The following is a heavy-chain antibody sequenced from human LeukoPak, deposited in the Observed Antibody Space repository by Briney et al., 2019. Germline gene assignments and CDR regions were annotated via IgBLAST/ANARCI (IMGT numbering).Heavy chain of an antibody. CDR2: ISYDGSNK. CDR1: GFTFSSYG. CDR3: AKSYSSSPLDY. J-gene: IGHJ4*02. Sequence: GGSLRLSCAASGFTFSSYGMHWVRQAPGKGLEWVAVISYDGSNKYYADSVKGRFTISRDNSKNTLYLQMNSLRAEDTAVYYCAKSYSSSPLDYWGQGTLVTVSS. D-gene: IGHD6-13*01. V-gene: IGHV3-30*18.